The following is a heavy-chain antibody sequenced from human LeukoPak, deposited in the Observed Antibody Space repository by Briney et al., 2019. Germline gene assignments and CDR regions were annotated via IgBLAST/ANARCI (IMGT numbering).Heavy chain of an antibody. Sequence: SETLSLTCAVSGYSISSGYYWGWIRPPPGKGLEWIGSIYHSGSTYYNPSLKSRVTISVDTSKNQFSLKLSSVTAADTALYYCARGVTMVRGAAYFDYWGQGTLVTVCS. CDR3: ARGVTMVRGAAYFDY. V-gene: IGHV4-38-2*01. J-gene: IGHJ4*02. D-gene: IGHD3-10*01. CDR2: IYHSGST. CDR1: GYSISSGYY.